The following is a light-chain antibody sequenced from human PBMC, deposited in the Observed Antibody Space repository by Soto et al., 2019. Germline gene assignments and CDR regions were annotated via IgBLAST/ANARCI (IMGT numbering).Light chain of an antibody. CDR3: QQYATSPFT. CDR2: GAS. CDR1: QSVGSSY. Sequence: EIVLTQSPGTLSLSPGERATLSCRASQSVGSSYLAWYQQKPGQAPRVLIYGASSRATGIPDRFSGSGSGTDFTLTISRLEPEDFAVYYCQQYATSPFTFGPGT. V-gene: IGKV3-20*01. J-gene: IGKJ3*01.